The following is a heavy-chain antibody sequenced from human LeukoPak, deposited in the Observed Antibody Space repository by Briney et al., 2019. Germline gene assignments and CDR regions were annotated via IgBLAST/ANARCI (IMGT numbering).Heavy chain of an antibody. V-gene: IGHV4-34*01. CDR1: GGSFSGYY. J-gene: IGHJ2*01. CDR2: INHSGST. Sequence: PSETLSLTCAVYGGSFSGYYWSWIRQPPGKGLEWIGEINHSGSTHYNPSLKSRVTISVDTFKNQFSLKLSSVTAADTAVYYCARVPKYFDLWGRGTLVTVSS. CDR3: ARVPKYFDL.